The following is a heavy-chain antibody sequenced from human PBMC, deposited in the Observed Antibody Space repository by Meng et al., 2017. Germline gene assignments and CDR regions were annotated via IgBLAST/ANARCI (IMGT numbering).Heavy chain of an antibody. Sequence: GESLKISCAASGFTFSSYAMSWVRQAPGKGLEWVSAISGSGGSTYYADSVKGRFTISRDNSKSMLYLQMDSLKAKDTAMYYCTSSSSCSAFGYYGMDVWGQGTTVTVSS. CDR2: ISGSGGST. CDR3: TSSSSCSAFGYYGMDV. J-gene: IGHJ6*02. CDR1: GFTFSSYA. D-gene: IGHD6-13*01. V-gene: IGHV3-23*01.